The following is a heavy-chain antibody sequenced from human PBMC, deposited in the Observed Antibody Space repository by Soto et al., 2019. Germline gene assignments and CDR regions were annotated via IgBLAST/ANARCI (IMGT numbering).Heavy chain of an antibody. J-gene: IGHJ6*02. CDR3: ARNGSYYDFWSGYYFGGGMDV. D-gene: IGHD3-3*01. Sequence: QVQLQESGPGLVKPSQTLSLTCTVSGGSISSGDYYWSWIRQPPGKGLEWIGYIYYSGSTYYNPSLQCRVTISVDTSKNQFSLKLSSVTAADTAVYYCARNGSYYDFWSGYYFGGGMDVWGQGTTVTVSS. CDR2: IYYSGST. CDR1: GGSISSGDYY. V-gene: IGHV4-30-4*01.